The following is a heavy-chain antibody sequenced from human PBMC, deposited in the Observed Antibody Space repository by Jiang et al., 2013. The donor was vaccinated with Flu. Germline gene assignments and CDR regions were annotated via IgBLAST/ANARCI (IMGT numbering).Heavy chain of an antibody. V-gene: IGHV1-18*04. J-gene: IGHJ4*02. D-gene: IGHD1-26*01. CDR2: ISVYNGIP. CDR3: ARDHRGRGAAEY. CDR1: GYTFAYHG. Sequence: SGAEVKKPGASVKVSCKASGYTFAYHGISWVRQAPGQGLEWMGWISVYNGIPKYAERVQGRVIMTTDISTNTAYMELRSLTSDDTAVYYCARDHRGRGAAEYWGQGTLVAVS.